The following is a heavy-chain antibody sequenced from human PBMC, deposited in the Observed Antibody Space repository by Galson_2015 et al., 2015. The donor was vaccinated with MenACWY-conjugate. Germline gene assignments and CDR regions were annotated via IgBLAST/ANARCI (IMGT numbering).Heavy chain of an antibody. J-gene: IGHJ5*02. CDR3: ARLPRGINLILEGS. Sequence: SETLSLTCTVSGGSISSHYWSWFRQPPGKGLEWIAYIRDTGSLKDNPSPKSRVSISVDTSKNQFSLKLSSVSAADTAVYYCARLPRGINLILEGSWGQGILVTVSS. D-gene: IGHD3-22*01. V-gene: IGHV4-59*08. CDR2: IRDTGSL. CDR1: GGSISSHY.